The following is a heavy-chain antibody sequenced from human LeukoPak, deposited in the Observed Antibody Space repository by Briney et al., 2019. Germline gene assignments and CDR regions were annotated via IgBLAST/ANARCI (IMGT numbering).Heavy chain of an antibody. CDR3: ARTESINSGFYYYYYMDV. V-gene: IGHV1-69*01. D-gene: IGHD3-10*01. J-gene: IGHJ6*03. CDR1: GGTFSSYA. Sequence: GSSVKVSCKASGGTFSSYAISWVRQAPGQGLEWMGGIIPIFGTANYAQKFQGRVTITADESTSTAYMELSSLRSEDTAVYYCARTESINSGFYYYYYMDVWGKGTTVTVSS. CDR2: IIPIFGTA.